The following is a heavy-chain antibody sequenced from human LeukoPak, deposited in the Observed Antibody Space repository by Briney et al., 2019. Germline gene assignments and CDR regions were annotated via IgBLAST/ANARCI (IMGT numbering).Heavy chain of an antibody. CDR2: ISSSGSTI. Sequence: WGSLSLSCAASAFTFSSNEMNWVRQAPGKGLEWVSYISSSGSTIYYADSVKGRFTISRDNAKNSLYLQMNSLRAEDTAVYYCARGPRAVAGFDYWGQGTLVTVSS. CDR1: AFTFSSNE. CDR3: ARGPRAVAGFDY. D-gene: IGHD6-19*01. J-gene: IGHJ4*02. V-gene: IGHV3-48*03.